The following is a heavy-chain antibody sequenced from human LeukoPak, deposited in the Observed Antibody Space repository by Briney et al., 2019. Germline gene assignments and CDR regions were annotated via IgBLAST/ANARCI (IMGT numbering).Heavy chain of an antibody. V-gene: IGHV1-69*13. CDR1: GGTFSSYA. CDR2: IIPIFGTA. D-gene: IGHD2-15*01. CDR3: ESSPDLGVVYYGMDV. Sequence: SVKLSCKASGGTFSSYAISWVRQAPGQGLEWMGGIIPIFGTANYAQKFQGRVTITAAESTSTAYMELSSLRSEDTAVYYCESSPDLGVVYYGMDVWGQGTTVTVSS. J-gene: IGHJ6*02.